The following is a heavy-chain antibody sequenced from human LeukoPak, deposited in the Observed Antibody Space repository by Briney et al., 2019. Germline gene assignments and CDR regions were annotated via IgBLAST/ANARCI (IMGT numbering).Heavy chain of an antibody. Sequence: SVKVSCKASGYTFTGYYMHWVRQAPGQGLEWMGGIIPIFGTANYAQKFQGRVTITADKSTSTAYMELSSLRSEDTAVYYCARRNGYCSGGSCTGFAPRGQGTLVTVSS. CDR1: GYTFTGYY. J-gene: IGHJ5*02. CDR2: IIPIFGTA. V-gene: IGHV1-69*06. D-gene: IGHD2-15*01. CDR3: ARRNGYCSGGSCTGFAP.